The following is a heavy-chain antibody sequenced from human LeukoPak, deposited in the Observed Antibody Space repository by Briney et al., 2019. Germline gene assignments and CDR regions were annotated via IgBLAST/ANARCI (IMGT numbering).Heavy chain of an antibody. Sequence: PGGSLRLSCAASGFTFSSYSMNWVRQAPGKGLEWVSSISSSSSYIYYADSVKGRFTISRDNAKNSLYLQMNSLRAEDTAVYYCARESYYDSSGYRTYDAFDIWGQGTMVTVSS. V-gene: IGHV3-21*01. J-gene: IGHJ3*02. CDR3: ARESYYDSSGYRTYDAFDI. D-gene: IGHD3-22*01. CDR1: GFTFSSYS. CDR2: ISSSSSYI.